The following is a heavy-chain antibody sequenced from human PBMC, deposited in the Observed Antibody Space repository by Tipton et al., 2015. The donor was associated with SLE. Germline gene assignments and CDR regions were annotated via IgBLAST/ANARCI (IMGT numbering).Heavy chain of an antibody. J-gene: IGHJ6*03. Sequence: TLSLTCSLSGASTSSGSYFWTWIRHPAGKSLEWIGRVFVSGDTNYNTSVKSRVTISVDTSQNQFSLRLSSVTAADAAGYYCTRETEDTGWIHSRDYIYYYYYVDVWGQGTTVTVSS. CDR1: GASTSSGSYF. CDR2: VFVSGDT. CDR3: TRETEDTGWIHSRDYIYYYYYVDV. V-gene: IGHV4-61*02. D-gene: IGHD6-19*01.